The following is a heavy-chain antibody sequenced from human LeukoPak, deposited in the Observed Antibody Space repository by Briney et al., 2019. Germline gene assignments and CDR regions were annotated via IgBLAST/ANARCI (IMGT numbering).Heavy chain of an antibody. CDR2: IYYSGST. J-gene: IGHJ6*02. CDR1: GGSISSGGYY. Sequence: PSETLSLTCTVSGGSISSGGYYWSWIRQHPGKGLEWIGYIYYSGSTYYNPSLKSRVTISVDTSKNQFSLKLSSVTAADTAVYYRARSYCSSTSCYGGYYYYGMDVWGQGTTVTVSS. V-gene: IGHV4-31*03. CDR3: ARSYCSSTSCYGGYYYYGMDV. D-gene: IGHD2-2*01.